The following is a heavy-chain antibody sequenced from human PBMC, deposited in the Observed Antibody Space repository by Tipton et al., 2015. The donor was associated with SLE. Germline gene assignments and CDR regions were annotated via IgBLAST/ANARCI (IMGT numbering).Heavy chain of an antibody. J-gene: IGHJ4*02. CDR2: ISRDASKT. CDR1: GFTFSSHW. CDR3: ARGDYVGYYLDY. D-gene: IGHD3-10*02. V-gene: IGHV3-74*01. Sequence: SLRLSCAASGFTFSSHWLYWVRQAPGKGLVWVSRISRDASKTYYADSVEGRFTISRDNAKNTLYLQMHSLRAEDTAVYYCARGDYVGYYLDYWGQGTLVTVSS.